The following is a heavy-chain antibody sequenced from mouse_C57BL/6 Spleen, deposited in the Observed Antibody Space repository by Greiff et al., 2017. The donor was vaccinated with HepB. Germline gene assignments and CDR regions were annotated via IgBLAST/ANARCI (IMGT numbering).Heavy chain of an antibody. CDR3: ARGITTVEGDPHYFDY. V-gene: IGHV1-19*01. Sequence: EVQLQQSGPVLVKPGASVKMSCKASGYTFTDYYMNWVKQSHGKSLEWIGVINPYNGGTSYNQKFKGKATLTVDKSSSTAYMELNSLTSEDSAVYYCARGITTVEGDPHYFDYWGQGTTLTVSS. D-gene: IGHD1-1*01. CDR2: INPYNGGT. CDR1: GYTFTDYY. J-gene: IGHJ2*01.